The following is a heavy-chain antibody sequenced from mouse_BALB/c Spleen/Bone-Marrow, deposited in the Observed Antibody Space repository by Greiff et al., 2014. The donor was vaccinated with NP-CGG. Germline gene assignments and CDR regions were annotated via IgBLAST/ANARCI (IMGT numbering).Heavy chain of an antibody. Sequence: DVQLQESXEDLVKSGGSLKLSCAASGFTFSSYGMSWVRQTPDKRLEWVATITSGGRYTYYPDSVKGRFTISRDNAKNTLYLQMSSLKSEDTAMYYCARRGGEKDYFDYWGQGTTLTVSS. J-gene: IGHJ2*01. CDR3: ARRGGEKDYFDY. V-gene: IGHV5-6*01. CDR2: ITSGGRYT. CDR1: GFTFSSYG.